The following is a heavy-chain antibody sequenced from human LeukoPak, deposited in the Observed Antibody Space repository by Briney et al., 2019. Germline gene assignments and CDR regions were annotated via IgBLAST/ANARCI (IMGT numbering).Heavy chain of an antibody. CDR1: GFTFSSNY. CDR2: IYSGGST. Sequence: PGGSLRLSCAASGFTFSSNYMSWVRQAPGKGLEWVSVIYSGGSTYYADSVKGRFTISRDNSKNTLYLQMNSLRAEDTAVYYCARAPNGGGDFDYWGQGTLVTVSS. J-gene: IGHJ4*02. D-gene: IGHD3-10*01. V-gene: IGHV3-66*01. CDR3: ARAPNGGGDFDY.